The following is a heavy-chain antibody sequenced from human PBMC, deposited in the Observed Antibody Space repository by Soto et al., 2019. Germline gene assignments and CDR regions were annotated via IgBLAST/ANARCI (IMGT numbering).Heavy chain of an antibody. J-gene: IGHJ4*02. CDR2: INPYNGNT. CDR1: GYTFTSYG. CDR3: ARDWFGVDY. D-gene: IGHD3-16*01. V-gene: IGHV1-18*01. Sequence: QVQLVQSGAEVKKPGASVKVSCKASGYTFTSYGISWVRQAPGQGLEWMGWINPYNGNTNYAQKLQGRVTMTTDTSTGTAYMELRSLRTVDTAGYYCARDWFGVDYGGQGSLVTVSS.